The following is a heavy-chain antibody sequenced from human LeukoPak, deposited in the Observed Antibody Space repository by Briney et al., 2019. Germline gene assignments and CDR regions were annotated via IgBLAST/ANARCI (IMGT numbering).Heavy chain of an antibody. J-gene: IGHJ4*02. CDR2: MNPNSGNT. Sequence: GASVKVSCKASGYTFTSYDINWVRQATGQGLEWMGWMNPNSGNTGYAQKFQGRVTMTRNTSISTAYMELSSLRSEDTAVYYCAKVTYYDFWSGYSGFYWGQGTLVTVSS. CDR1: GYTFTSYD. D-gene: IGHD3-3*01. V-gene: IGHV1-8*01. CDR3: AKVTYYDFWSGYSGFY.